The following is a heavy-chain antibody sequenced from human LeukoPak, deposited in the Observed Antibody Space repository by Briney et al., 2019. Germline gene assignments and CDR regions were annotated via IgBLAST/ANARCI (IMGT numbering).Heavy chain of an antibody. D-gene: IGHD5-18*01. J-gene: IGHJ4*02. CDR2: ISSSSGTI. V-gene: IGHV3-48*02. CDR3: ARSGVYNYGYLDY. CDR1: GFTFSSYS. Sequence: GGSLRLSCAASGFTFSSYSMNWVRQAPGKGLEWVSYISSSSGTIYYADSVKGRFTISRDNAENSLYLQMNSLRDEDTAVYYCARSGVYNYGYLDYWGQGTLVTVSS.